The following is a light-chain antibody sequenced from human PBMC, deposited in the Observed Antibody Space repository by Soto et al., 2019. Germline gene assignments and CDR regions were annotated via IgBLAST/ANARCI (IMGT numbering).Light chain of an antibody. V-gene: IGLV2-8*01. CDR1: SGDVGGYNY. J-gene: IGLJ1*01. CDR3: SSYAGSNYV. Sequence: QSVLTQPPSASGSPGQSVTISCTGTSGDVGGYNYVSWYQQHPGKAPKLMIYEVSKRPSGVPDRFSGSKSGNTASLTVSGLQAEDEADYYCSSYAGSNYVFGTGTKVTVL. CDR2: EVS.